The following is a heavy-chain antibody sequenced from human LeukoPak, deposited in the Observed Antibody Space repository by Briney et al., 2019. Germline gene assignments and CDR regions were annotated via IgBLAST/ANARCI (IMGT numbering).Heavy chain of an antibody. CDR1: GYGFTSYW. Sequence: GESLKISCKGSGYGFTSYWIGWVRQMPGKGLEWMGIIYPGDSDTRYSPSFQGQVTISADKSISTAYLQWSSLKASDTAMYYCASASYYYDSSGYYSYWGQGTLVTVSS. D-gene: IGHD3-22*01. CDR2: IYPGDSDT. J-gene: IGHJ4*02. V-gene: IGHV5-51*01. CDR3: ASASYYYDSSGYYSY.